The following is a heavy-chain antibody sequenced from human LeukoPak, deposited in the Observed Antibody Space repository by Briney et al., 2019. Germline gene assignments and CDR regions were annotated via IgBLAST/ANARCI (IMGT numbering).Heavy chain of an antibody. J-gene: IGHJ6*03. Sequence: GGSLRLSCAASGFTFSSYGMHWVRQAPGKGLEWVAFIRYDGSNKYYADSVKGRFTISRDNSKNTLYLQMNSLRAEDTAVYYCVKDHDYVWGSFKDDYYYMDVWGKGTTVTVSS. D-gene: IGHD3-16*01. CDR2: IRYDGSNK. V-gene: IGHV3-30*02. CDR3: VKDHDYVWGSFKDDYYYMDV. CDR1: GFTFSSYG.